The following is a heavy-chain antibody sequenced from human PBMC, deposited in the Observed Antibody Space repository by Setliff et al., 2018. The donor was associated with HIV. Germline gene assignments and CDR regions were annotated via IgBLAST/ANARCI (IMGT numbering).Heavy chain of an antibody. CDR2: ISAHNGHT. CDR3: AYSSGFYHFDS. CDR1: GYRFTSYA. J-gene: IGHJ5*01. Sequence: ASVKVSCKASGYRFTSYAISWVRQAPGQGLEWMGWISAHNGHTNYAQKFQDRVTMTTDTSTNTAYMELIAVRSEDTAIYYCAYSSGFYHFDSWGQGTLVTVS. D-gene: IGHD6-25*01. V-gene: IGHV1-18*01.